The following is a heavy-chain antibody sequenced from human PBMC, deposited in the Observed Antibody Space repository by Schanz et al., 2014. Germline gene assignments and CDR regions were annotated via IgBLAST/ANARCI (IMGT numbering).Heavy chain of an antibody. J-gene: IGHJ4*02. Sequence: QVQLQESGPGLVKPSGTLSLTCTVSGASISSVYWWSWVRQSPGTGLEWIGEMHHSEGRNYNPSLKSRVTTSIAEPKNQFFLELISVTAADTAVYYCVRNGDCRGGIRCDKGYFDSWGQGILVTVSS. CDR2: MHHSEGR. V-gene: IGHV4-4*02. CDR3: VRNGDCRGGIRCDKGYFDS. CDR1: GASISSVYW. D-gene: IGHD2-15*01.